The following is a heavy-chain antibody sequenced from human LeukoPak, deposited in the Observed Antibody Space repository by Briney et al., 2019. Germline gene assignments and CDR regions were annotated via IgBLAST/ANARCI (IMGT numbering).Heavy chain of an antibody. CDR2: ISAYNGNT. CDR3: ARDLPGLGELSPAPPFDY. J-gene: IGHJ4*02. V-gene: IGHV1-18*01. D-gene: IGHD3-16*02. CDR1: GYTFTSYG. Sequence: ASVKVSCKASGYTFTSYGISWERQAPGQGLEWMGWISAYNGNTNYAQKLQGRVTMTTDTSTSTAYMELRSLRSDDTAVYYCARDLPGLGELSPAPPFDYWGQGTLVTVSS.